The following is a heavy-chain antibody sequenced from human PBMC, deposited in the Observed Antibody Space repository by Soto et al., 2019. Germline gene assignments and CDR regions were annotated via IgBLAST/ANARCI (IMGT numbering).Heavy chain of an antibody. CDR2: IYYSGST. V-gene: IGHV4-31*03. CDR1: GGSISSGGYY. Sequence: SETLSLTCTVSGGSISSGGYYWSWIRQHPGKGLEWIGYIYYSGSTYYNPSLKSRVTISVDTSKNQFSLKLSSVTAADTAVYYCARSPLLWFGDYYYYYMDVWGKGTTVTVSS. CDR3: ARSPLLWFGDYYYYYMDV. D-gene: IGHD3-10*01. J-gene: IGHJ6*03.